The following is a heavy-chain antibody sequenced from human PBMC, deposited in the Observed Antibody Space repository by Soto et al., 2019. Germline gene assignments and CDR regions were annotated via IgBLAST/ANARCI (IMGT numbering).Heavy chain of an antibody. V-gene: IGHV4-4*07. CDR3: AREYSSSSGRTLDI. Sequence: SETLSLTCTVSGGSINTYYWTWIRQPAGKGLEWIGRIYSSGSTNYNPSLRSRVTMSLDTSKNQFSLRLTSVTAADAAVYYCAREYSSSSGRTLDIWGQGTLVTVSS. J-gene: IGHJ3*02. CDR2: IYSSGST. D-gene: IGHD6-6*01. CDR1: GGSINTYY.